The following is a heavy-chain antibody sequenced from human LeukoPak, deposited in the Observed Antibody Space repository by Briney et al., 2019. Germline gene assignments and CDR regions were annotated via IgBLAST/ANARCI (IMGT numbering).Heavy chain of an antibody. D-gene: IGHD5-18*01. CDR3: AKERYRNGEIFDY. V-gene: IGHV3-30*18. J-gene: IGHJ4*02. Sequence: PGRSLTPSCPASGFTFTFSSYGMHWVRQAPGKGLEWVAFISYDGSNKYYADSVKGRFTISRDNSKNTLYLQMNSLRAEDTAVYYCAKERYRNGEIFDYWGQGTLVTVSS. CDR2: ISYDGSNK. CDR1: GFTFTFSSYG.